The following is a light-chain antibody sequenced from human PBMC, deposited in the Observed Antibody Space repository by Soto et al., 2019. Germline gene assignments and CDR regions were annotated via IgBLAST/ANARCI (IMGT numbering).Light chain of an antibody. Sequence: VLTQSPGTLSLSPGERTTLSCRASQNIRGNELAWYQQKPGQPPRLLIYRGSSRAPAIPDRFSGRGSGTEFTLTISRLEPEDFAVYYCQDYGTSAPWTFGQGTRVEIK. J-gene: IGKJ1*01. CDR3: QDYGTSAPWT. V-gene: IGKV3-20*01. CDR2: RGS. CDR1: QNIRGNE.